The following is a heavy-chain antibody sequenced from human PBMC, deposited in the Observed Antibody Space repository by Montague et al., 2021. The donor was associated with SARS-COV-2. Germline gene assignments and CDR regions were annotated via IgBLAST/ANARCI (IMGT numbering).Heavy chain of an antibody. CDR1: GGSISSYY. J-gene: IGHJ3*02. D-gene: IGHD1-14*01. CDR2: IYTSGST. Sequence: SETLSLTCTVSGGSISSYYWSWIRQPAGKGLEWIGLIYTSGSTNYNPSLKSRVTMSLDTSKNQFSLKLRSVTAADTAVYYCARGSFGMGASDIWGQGTMVTVSS. CDR3: ARGSFGMGASDI. V-gene: IGHV4-4*07.